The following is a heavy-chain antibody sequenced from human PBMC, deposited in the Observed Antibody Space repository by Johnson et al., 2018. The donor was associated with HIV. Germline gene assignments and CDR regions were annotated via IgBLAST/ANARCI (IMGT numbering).Heavy chain of an antibody. CDR2: IRYSGDTT. V-gene: IGHV3-66*02. CDR3: AKSVVVVLVGDNDDAFDI. Sequence: VQLVESGGGLVQPGGSLRLSCAASGFTVSSNYMTWVRQAPGKGLEWVSSIRYSGDTTYYADSVNGRFTISRDNPWNTLYLQMNNLTTEDTAVYYCAKSVVVVLVGDNDDAFDIWGQGTMVTVSS. CDR1: GFTVSSNY. J-gene: IGHJ3*02. D-gene: IGHD2-21*01.